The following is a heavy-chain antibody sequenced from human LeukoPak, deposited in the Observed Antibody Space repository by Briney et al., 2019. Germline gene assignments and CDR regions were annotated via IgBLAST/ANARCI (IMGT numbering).Heavy chain of an antibody. D-gene: IGHD2-2*01. J-gene: IGHJ4*02. CDR3: AKDRYCSSTNCPYDY. V-gene: IGHV3-23*01. CDR2: ISVSDDST. CDR1: GFTSSDYT. Sequence: GGSLRLSCAASGFTSSDYTMNWVRQAPGKGLEWVSGISVSDDSTYYADSVKGRFTMSRDNSNNLLYLQMNSLRAEDTAVYYCAKDRYCSSTNCPYDYWGQGTLVTISS.